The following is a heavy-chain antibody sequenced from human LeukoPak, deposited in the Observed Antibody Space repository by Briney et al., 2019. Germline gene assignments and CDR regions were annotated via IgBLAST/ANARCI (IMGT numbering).Heavy chain of an antibody. CDR2: IYWDDDK. CDR3: APLKGDIVVDSH. CDR1: GFSLSTSGVA. J-gene: IGHJ4*02. Sequence: SGPTLVKPTQTLTLTCTFSGFSLSTSGVAVGWIRQPPGKALERLALIYWDDDKRYSPSLKSRLTITKHTSKNQVVLTMTNMDPVDTATYYCAPLKGDIVVDSHWGQGTLVTVSS. V-gene: IGHV2-5*02. D-gene: IGHD3-22*01.